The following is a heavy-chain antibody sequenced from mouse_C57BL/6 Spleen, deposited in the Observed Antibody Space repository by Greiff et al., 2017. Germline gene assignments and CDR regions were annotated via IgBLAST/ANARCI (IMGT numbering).Heavy chain of an antibody. CDR1: GYTFTSYG. Sequence: VQLQQSGDELVRPGSSVKMSCKTSGYTFTSYGINWVKQRPGQGLEWIGYIYIGNGYTEYNEKFKGKATLTSDTSSSTAYMQLSSLTSEDSAIYFCAFYYYGSSPYFDYWGQGTTLTVSS. J-gene: IGHJ2*01. D-gene: IGHD1-1*01. V-gene: IGHV1-58*01. CDR2: IYIGNGYT. CDR3: AFYYYGSSPYFDY.